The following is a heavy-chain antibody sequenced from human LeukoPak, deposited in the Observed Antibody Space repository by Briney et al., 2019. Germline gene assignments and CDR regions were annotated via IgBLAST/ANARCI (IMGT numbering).Heavy chain of an antibody. CDR2: INHSGST. D-gene: IGHD3-3*01. V-gene: IGHV4-34*01. CDR3: ARVSPYDFWSGLLQVGSQNWFDP. CDR1: GGSFSGYY. Sequence: PSETLSLTCAVYGGSFSGYYWSWIRQPPGKGLEWIGEINHSGSTNYNPSLKSRVTISVDTSKNQFSPKLSSVTAADTAVYYCARVSPYDFWSGLLQVGSQNWFDPWGQGTLVTVSS. J-gene: IGHJ5*02.